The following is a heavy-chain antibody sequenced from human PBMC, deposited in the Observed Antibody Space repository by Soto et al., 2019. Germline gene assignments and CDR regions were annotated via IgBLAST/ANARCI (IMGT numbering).Heavy chain of an antibody. Sequence: QVQMVQSGAEMKKPVSSVKISCKASGYTFTSFSVHWGRQAPGQGLEWMGLINPTGGTTNFAHNYQGTVTLTSDSSTSTVYIQLSSLTFDATVNYYCARRNPNTNRCSYIDFWGQGTLVTVSS. D-gene: IGHD2-2*01. CDR3: ARRNPNTNRCSYIDF. V-gene: IGHV1-46*01. CDR1: GYTFTSFS. CDR2: INPTGGTT. J-gene: IGHJ4*02.